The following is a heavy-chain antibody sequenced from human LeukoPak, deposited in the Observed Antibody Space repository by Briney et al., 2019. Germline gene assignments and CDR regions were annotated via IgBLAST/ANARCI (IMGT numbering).Heavy chain of an antibody. J-gene: IGHJ4*02. D-gene: IGHD3-3*01. CDR2: INAGNGNT. Sequence: GASVKVSCKASGYTFTSYAMHWVRQAPGQRLEWMGWINAGNGNTKYSQKFQGRVTITRDTSASTAYMELSSLRSEDTAVYYCARGVYGFWSGYAPPGYWGQGTLVTVSS. V-gene: IGHV1-3*01. CDR3: ARGVYGFWSGYAPPGY. CDR1: GYTFTSYA.